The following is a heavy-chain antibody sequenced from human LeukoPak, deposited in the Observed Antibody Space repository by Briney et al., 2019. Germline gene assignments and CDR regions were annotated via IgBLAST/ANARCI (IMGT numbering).Heavy chain of an antibody. CDR3: ARRWGNRAAAGTSPWFDP. V-gene: IGHV4-38-2*02. CDR1: GYSISSGYY. Sequence: PSETLSLTCTVSGYSISSGYYWGWIRQPPGKGLEWIGSIYHSGSTYYNPSLKSRVTISVDTSKNQFSLKLSSVTAADTAVYYCARRWGNRAAAGTSPWFDPWGQGTLVTVSS. CDR2: IYHSGST. D-gene: IGHD6-13*01. J-gene: IGHJ5*02.